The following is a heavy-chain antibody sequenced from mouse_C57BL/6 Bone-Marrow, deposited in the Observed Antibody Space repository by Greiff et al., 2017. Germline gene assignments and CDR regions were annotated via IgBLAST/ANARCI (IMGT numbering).Heavy chain of an antibody. D-gene: IGHD2-5*01. V-gene: IGHV1-15*01. J-gene: IGHJ4*01. Sequence: QVQLQQSGAELVRPGASVTLSCKASGYTFTDYEMHWVKQTPVHGLEWIGAIDPETGGTAYNQKFKGKAILTADKSSSTAYMELRSLTSEDSAVYYCTSRGAYYSNFFYAMDYWGQGTSVTVSS. CDR3: TSRGAYYSNFFYAMDY. CDR2: IDPETGGT. CDR1: GYTFTDYE.